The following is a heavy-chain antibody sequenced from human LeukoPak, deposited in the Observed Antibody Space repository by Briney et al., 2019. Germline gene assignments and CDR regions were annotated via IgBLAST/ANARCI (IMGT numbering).Heavy chain of an antibody. V-gene: IGHV3-23*05. CDR3: ARGSGWALDV. D-gene: IGHD6-19*01. CDR2: IGSDNKP. Sequence: TGGSLRLSCEASGFTFSAYAMTWVRQAPGKGLEWVSSIGSDNKPHYSESVKGRFAISRDNSKNTLFLQLHNLRVEDTAVYYCARGSGWALDVWGQGTMVTVSS. CDR1: GFTFSAYA. J-gene: IGHJ3*01.